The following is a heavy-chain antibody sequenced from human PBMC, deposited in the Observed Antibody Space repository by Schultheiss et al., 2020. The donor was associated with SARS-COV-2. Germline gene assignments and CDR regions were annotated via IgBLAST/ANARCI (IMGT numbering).Heavy chain of an antibody. CDR3: ARGPQGSVGDSYGYVDY. Sequence: GGSLRLSCAASGFTFSSYSMNWVRQAPGKGLEWVSSISSSSSYIYYADSVKGRFTISRDNAKNSLYLQMNSLRAEDTAVYYCARGPQGSVGDSYGYVDYWGQGILVTVSS. D-gene: IGHD5-18*01. CDR1: GFTFSSYS. V-gene: IGHV3-21*01. J-gene: IGHJ4*02. CDR2: ISSSSSYI.